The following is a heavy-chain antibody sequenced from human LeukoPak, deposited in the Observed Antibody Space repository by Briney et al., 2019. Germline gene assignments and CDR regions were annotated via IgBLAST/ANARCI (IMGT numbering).Heavy chain of an antibody. V-gene: IGHV4-59*01. CDR2: IYYSGST. Sequence: SETLSLTCTVSGGSISSYSWSWVRQPPGKGLEWLGYIYYSGSTYYNPSLKSRVTISVDTSKNQFSLKLNSVTAADTAVYYCARARSGSYLDWFDPWGQGTLVTVSS. CDR1: GGSISSYS. CDR3: ARARSGSYLDWFDP. D-gene: IGHD3-10*01. J-gene: IGHJ5*02.